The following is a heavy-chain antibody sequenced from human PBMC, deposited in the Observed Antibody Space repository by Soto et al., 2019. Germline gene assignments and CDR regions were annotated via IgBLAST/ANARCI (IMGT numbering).Heavy chain of an antibody. V-gene: IGHV3-7*01. Sequence: GGSPRLSCVVSGFSFSSVWMTWVRQAPGKGLECVANIKYDGSEEYYVDSVKGRFTISRDNAKNSLYLQMNSLRDEDSAVYYCVTDLNWQGHWGQGTLVTVSS. J-gene: IGHJ4*02. CDR2: IKYDGSEE. CDR1: GFSFSSVW. CDR3: VTDLNWQGH.